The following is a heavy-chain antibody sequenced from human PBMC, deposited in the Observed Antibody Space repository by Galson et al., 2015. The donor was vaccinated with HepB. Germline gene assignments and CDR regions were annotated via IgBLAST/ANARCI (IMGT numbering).Heavy chain of an antibody. CDR1: GFDLRSYA. CDR3: AKEAVGVGRPLFEY. V-gene: IGHV3-23*01. J-gene: IGHJ4*02. CDR2: ISDLGDT. D-gene: IGHD2-15*01. Sequence: SLRLSCAVSGFDLRSYATSWVRQAPGKGLEWVSAISDLGDTYDAESVRGRFTVSRDISKSTVYLQMNSLRTDDTAVYYCAKEAVGVGRPLFEYWGQGTRVTVSS.